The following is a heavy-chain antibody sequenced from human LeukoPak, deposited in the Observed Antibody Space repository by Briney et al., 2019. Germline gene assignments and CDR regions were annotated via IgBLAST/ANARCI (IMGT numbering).Heavy chain of an antibody. D-gene: IGHD5-18*01. CDR3: ARGASWIQLWQFDH. CDR2: ISSGGRTM. Sequence: GSLRLSCAASGFRISSFEMKWVRLAPGKGLEWVSYISSGGRTMYYADSVKGRFTISRDNAKYSLYLHMNSLGAEDTGVYFCARGASWIQLWQFDHWGQGTQVTVSS. CDR1: GFRISSFE. J-gene: IGHJ4*02. V-gene: IGHV3-48*03.